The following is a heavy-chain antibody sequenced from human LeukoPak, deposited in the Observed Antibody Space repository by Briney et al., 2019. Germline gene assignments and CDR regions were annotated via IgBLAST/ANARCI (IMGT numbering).Heavy chain of an antibody. CDR2: IYYTGRT. CDR1: GGSISNYY. CDR3: ARVSKRQNYYDSSGYYYDFDY. Sequence: SETLSLTCTVSGGSISNYYWSWIRQPPGKGLEWIGYIYYTGRTNYNPSLKSRLTISVDTSKNQFSLKLSSVTAADTGVYYCARVSKRQNYYDSSGYYYDFDYWGQGTLVTVSS. J-gene: IGHJ4*02. V-gene: IGHV4-59*01. D-gene: IGHD3-22*01.